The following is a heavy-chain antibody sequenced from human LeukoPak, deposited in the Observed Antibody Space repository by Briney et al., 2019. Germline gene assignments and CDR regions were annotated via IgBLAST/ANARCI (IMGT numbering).Heavy chain of an antibody. V-gene: IGHV4-34*01. CDR2: INHSGST. Sequence: PSETLSLTCAVYGGSFSGYYWSWIRQPPGKGLEWIGEINHSGSTYYNPSLKSRVTISVDTSKNQFSLKLSSVTAADTAVYYCARVPTVTFFDYWGQGTLVTVSS. D-gene: IGHD4-17*01. J-gene: IGHJ4*02. CDR1: GGSFSGYY. CDR3: ARVPTVTFFDY.